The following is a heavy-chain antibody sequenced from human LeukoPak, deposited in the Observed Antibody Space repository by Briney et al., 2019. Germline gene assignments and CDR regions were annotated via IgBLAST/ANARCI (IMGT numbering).Heavy chain of an antibody. CDR2: IYPGDSDT. V-gene: IGHV5-51*01. CDR3: ARLPCSSTSCYPTTYDY. D-gene: IGHD2-2*01. Sequence: GESLKIYCKGSGYGFTSYWIGWVRQMPGKGLEWMGIIYPGDSDTRYSPSFQGQVTISADKSISTAYLQWSSLKASDTAMYYCARLPCSSTSCYPTTYDYWGQGTLVTVSS. J-gene: IGHJ4*02. CDR1: GYGFTSYW.